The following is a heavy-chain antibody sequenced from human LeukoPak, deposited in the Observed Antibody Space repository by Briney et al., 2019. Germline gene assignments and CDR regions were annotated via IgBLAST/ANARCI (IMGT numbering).Heavy chain of an antibody. CDR1: GYTFTGYY. CDR3: ARVDYYGSGSYSHDY. D-gene: IGHD3-10*01. J-gene: IGHJ4*02. CDR2: INPNSGGT. V-gene: IGHV1-2*02. Sequence: ASVKVSCKASGYTFTGYYMHWVRQAPGQGLEWMGWINPNSGGTNYAQKFQGRVTMTRDTSISTAYMELSSLRSEDTAVYYCARVDYYGSGSYSHDYWGQGTLVTVSS.